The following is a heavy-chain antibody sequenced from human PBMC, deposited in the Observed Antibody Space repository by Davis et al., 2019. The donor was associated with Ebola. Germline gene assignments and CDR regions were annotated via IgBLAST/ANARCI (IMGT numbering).Heavy chain of an antibody. Sequence: SEPLSLTCAVSGGSFSGYYWSWIRQPPGKGLEWIGEINHSGSTNYNPSLKSRVTISVDTSKNQFSLKLSSVTAADTAVYYCARGGETFDYWGQGTLVTVSS. CDR1: GGSFSGYY. J-gene: IGHJ4*02. CDR2: INHSGST. CDR3: ARGGETFDY. V-gene: IGHV4-34*01.